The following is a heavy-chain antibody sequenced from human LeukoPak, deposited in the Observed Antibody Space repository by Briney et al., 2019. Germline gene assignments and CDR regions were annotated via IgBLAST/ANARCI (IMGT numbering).Heavy chain of an antibody. CDR1: GGSISSGDYY. CDR3: ARSKASITIFGVVLNWFDP. Sequence: SETLSLTCTVSGGSISSGDYYWSWIRQPPGKGLEWIGYIYYSGSTYYNPSLKSRVTISVDTSKNQFSLKLSSVTAADTAVYYCARSKASITIFGVVLNWFDPWGQGTLVTVSS. J-gene: IGHJ5*02. CDR2: IYYSGST. V-gene: IGHV4-30-4*01. D-gene: IGHD3-3*01.